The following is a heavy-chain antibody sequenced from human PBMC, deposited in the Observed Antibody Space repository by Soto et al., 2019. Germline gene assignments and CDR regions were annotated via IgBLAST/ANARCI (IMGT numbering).Heavy chain of an antibody. V-gene: IGHV4-4*07. Sequence: PSVTRSLTCPVSAGSIINYFGNWIRQLSGKGLEWIGRIDNSGSTNYNPSLKSRVTMSSDTSRNQFSLKLNSVTAADTAVYYCARGGQDFWSGPFDYWGQGALVTVSS. CDR2: IDNSGST. CDR1: AGSIINYF. J-gene: IGHJ4*02. D-gene: IGHD3-3*01. CDR3: ARGGQDFWSGPFDY.